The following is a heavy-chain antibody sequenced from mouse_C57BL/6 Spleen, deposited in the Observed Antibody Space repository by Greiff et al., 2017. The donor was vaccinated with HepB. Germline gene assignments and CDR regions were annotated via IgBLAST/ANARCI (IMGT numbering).Heavy chain of an antibody. CDR2: INPSSGYT. CDR1: GYTFTSYT. D-gene: IGHD1-1*01. V-gene: IGHV1-4*01. J-gene: IGHJ4*01. Sequence: QVQLQQSGAELARPGASVKMSCKASGYTFTSYTMHWVNQRPGQGLEWIGYINPSSGYTKYNQKFKDKATLTADKSSSTAYMQLSSLTSEDSAVYYCARGGAGSSLYYAMDYWGQGTSVTVSS. CDR3: ARGGAGSSLYYAMDY.